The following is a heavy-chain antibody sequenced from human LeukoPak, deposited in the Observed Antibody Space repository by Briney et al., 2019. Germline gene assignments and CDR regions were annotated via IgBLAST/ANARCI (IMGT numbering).Heavy chain of an antibody. D-gene: IGHD3-3*01. CDR1: GFTFSSYA. V-gene: IGHV3-23*01. Sequence: TGGSLRLSCAASGFTFSSYAMSWVRQAPGKGLEWVSAISGSGGTTYYADSVKGRFTISRDNTKNTLYLQMSSVRAEDTAVYYCAKEVEWPHYGLDVWGQGTTVTVSS. CDR2: ISGSGGTT. CDR3: AKEVEWPHYGLDV. J-gene: IGHJ6*02.